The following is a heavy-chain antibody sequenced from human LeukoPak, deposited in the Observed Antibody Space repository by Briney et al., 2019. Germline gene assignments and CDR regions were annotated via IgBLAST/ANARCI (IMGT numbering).Heavy chain of an antibody. CDR3: FMYSSGYDFGY. D-gene: IGHD5-12*01. Sequence: PGRSLRLSCAASGFTFSSYGMHWVRQAPGKGLEWVAVISYDGSNKYYADSVKGRFTISRDNSKNTLYLQMNSLRAEDTAVYYCFMYSSGYDFGYWGQGTLVTVSS. CDR2: ISYDGSNK. V-gene: IGHV3-30*03. CDR1: GFTFSSYG. J-gene: IGHJ4*02.